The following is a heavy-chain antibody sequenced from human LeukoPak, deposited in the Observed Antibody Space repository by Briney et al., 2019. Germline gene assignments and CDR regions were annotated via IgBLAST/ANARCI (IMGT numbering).Heavy chain of an antibody. CDR2: IIPIFGTA. D-gene: IGHD4/OR15-4a*01. Sequence: SVKVSCKASGGTFSSYAISWVRQAPGQGLEWMGRIIPIFGTANYAQKFQGRVAITTDESTSTAYMELSSLRSEDTAVYYCARGAMVADFDYWGQGTLVTVSS. CDR3: ARGAMVADFDY. CDR1: GGTFSSYA. V-gene: IGHV1-69*05. J-gene: IGHJ4*02.